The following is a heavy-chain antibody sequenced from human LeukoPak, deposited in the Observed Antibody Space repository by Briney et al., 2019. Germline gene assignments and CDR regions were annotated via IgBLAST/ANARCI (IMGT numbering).Heavy chain of an antibody. CDR3: ARDRWSGVSYYYHGTDV. D-gene: IGHD3-3*01. Sequence: SETLSLTCTVSGGSISSYYWSWIRQPPGKGLEWIGYIYYSGSTNYNPSLKSRVTISVDTSKNQFSLKLSSVTAADTAVYYCARDRWSGVSYYYHGTDVWGQGTTVTVSS. V-gene: IGHV4-59*01. CDR2: IYYSGST. J-gene: IGHJ6*02. CDR1: GGSISSYY.